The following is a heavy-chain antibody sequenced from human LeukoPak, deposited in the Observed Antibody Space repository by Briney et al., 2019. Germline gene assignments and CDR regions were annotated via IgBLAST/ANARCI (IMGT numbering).Heavy chain of an antibody. J-gene: IGHJ4*02. CDR3: ARVPLSGPYS. V-gene: IGHV1-46*01. Sequence: ASVKVSCKNPGYSIAGYYIHWVRQAPGQGLEWMGIINPSGGSTSYAQKFQGRVTMTRDTSTSTVYMELSSLRSEDTAVYYCARVPLSGPYSWGQGTLVTVSS. CDR1: GYSIAGYY. D-gene: IGHD1-26*01. CDR2: INPSGGST.